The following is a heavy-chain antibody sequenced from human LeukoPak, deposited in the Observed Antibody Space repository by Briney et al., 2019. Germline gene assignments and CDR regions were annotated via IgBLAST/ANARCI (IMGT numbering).Heavy chain of an antibody. Sequence: RRSLRLSSAPSPFTFTTYAMSWGPRAPGVRLEWVSGISGSGAGTYYADSVRGGFTISRDNSKITLYLQMNRLRAECTAVYYCSNLYSSNNWGQGTVVTVSS. V-gene: IGHV3-23*01. CDR2: ISGSGAGT. D-gene: IGHD6-13*01. CDR1: PFTFTTYA. J-gene: IGHJ4*02. CDR3: SNLYSSNN.